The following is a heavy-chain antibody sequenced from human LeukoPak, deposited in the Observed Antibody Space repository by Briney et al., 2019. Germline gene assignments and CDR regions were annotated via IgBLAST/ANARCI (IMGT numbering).Heavy chain of an antibody. J-gene: IGHJ5*02. CDR2: MNPNSGNT. CDR3: ARGARYCSSTSCHKVPFDP. V-gene: IGHV1-8*01. CDR1: GYTFPSYD. Sequence: ASVKVSCKASGYTFPSYDINWVRQATGQGLEWMGWMNPNSGNTGYAQKFQGRVTMTRNTSISTAYMELSSLRSEDTAVYYCARGARYCSSTSCHKVPFDPWGQGTLVTVSS. D-gene: IGHD2-2*01.